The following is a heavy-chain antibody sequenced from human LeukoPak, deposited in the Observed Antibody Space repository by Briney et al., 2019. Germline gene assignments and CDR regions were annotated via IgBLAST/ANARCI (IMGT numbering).Heavy chain of an antibody. V-gene: IGHV3-33*01. CDR2: IWYDGSNK. J-gene: IGHJ6*02. CDR1: GFPFSSYG. CDR3: ARGSDSRVYYYGMDV. D-gene: IGHD1-26*01. Sequence: GSLRLSCAASGFPFSSYGMHWVRPAPGKGLEWVAVIWYDGSNKYYADSVKGRFTISRDNSKNTLYLQMNSLRAEDTAVYYCARGSDSRVYYYGMDVWGQGTTVTVSS.